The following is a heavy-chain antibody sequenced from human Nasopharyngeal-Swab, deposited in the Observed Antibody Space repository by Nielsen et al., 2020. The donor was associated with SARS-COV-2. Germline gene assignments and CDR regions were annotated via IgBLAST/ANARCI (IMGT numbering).Heavy chain of an antibody. D-gene: IGHD3-9*01. CDR3: ARGGSRGLRYFDWLLYSDYYYGMDV. CDR2: MNPNSGNT. Sequence: ASVKVSCKASGYTFTSYDINWVRQATGQGLEWRGWMNPNSGNTGYAQKFQGRVTMTRNTSISTTYMELSSLRSEDTAVYYCARGGSRGLRYFDWLLYSDYYYGMDVWGQGTTVTVSS. CDR1: GYTFTSYD. V-gene: IGHV1-8*01. J-gene: IGHJ6*02.